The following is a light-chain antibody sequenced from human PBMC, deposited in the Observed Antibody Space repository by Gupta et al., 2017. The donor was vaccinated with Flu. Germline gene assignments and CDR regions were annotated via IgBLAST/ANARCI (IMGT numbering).Light chain of an antibody. CDR2: KAS. J-gene: IGKJ1*01. Sequence: DIQLTQSPATLSASVGDRVTITCRASESVSSFLAWYQQKPGKGPDLLIYKASKLQGGVPSRFSGSESETEFTLTISSLQPGDFATYYCQQYFTYPRTFGQGTKVDI. CDR1: ESVSSF. V-gene: IGKV1-5*03. CDR3: QQYFTYPRT.